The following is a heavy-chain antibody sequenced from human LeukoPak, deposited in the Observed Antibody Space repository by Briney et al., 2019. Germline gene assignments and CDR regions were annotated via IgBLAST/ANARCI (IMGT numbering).Heavy chain of an antibody. CDR2: INPNSGGT. V-gene: IGHV1-2*02. D-gene: IGHD3-3*01. CDR3: ARVYYDFWSGYLGTEYYFDY. Sequence: SVKVSCKASGYTFTGYYMHWVRQAPGQGLEWMGWINPNSGGTNYAQKFQGRVTMTRDTSISTAYMELSRLRSDDTAVYYCARVYYDFWSGYLGTEYYFDYWGQGTLVTVSS. J-gene: IGHJ4*02. CDR1: GYTFTGYY.